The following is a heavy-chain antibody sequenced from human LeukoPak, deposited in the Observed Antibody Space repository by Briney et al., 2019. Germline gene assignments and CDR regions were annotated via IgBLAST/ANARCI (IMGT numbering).Heavy chain of an antibody. J-gene: IGHJ2*01. V-gene: IGHV1-2*02. CDR3: ASSTYYYDSSVYSAPYWYFDL. CDR1: GYTFTGYY. Sequence: GASVKVSCKASGYTFTGYYMHWVRQAPGHGLEWMGWINPNSAGTNYAQKCQGRVTMTRDTSISTAYMESSRLRSDVTAVYCCASSTYYYDSSVYSAPYWYFDLWGRGNLVTVSS. D-gene: IGHD3-22*01. CDR2: INPNSAGT.